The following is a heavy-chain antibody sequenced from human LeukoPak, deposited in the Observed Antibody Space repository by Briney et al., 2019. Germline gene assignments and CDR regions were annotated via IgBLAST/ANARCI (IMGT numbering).Heavy chain of an antibody. V-gene: IGHV3-7*03. Sequence: PGGSLRLSCAASGFTFSRYWMSWVRQAPGKGLEWVANVKQDGSEKYYVDSVKGRFTISRDNAKNSLYLQMNSLRAEDMALYYCAKAGGRSSSWYGLDYWGQGTLVTVSS. CDR2: VKQDGSEK. CDR1: GFTFSRYW. J-gene: IGHJ4*02. D-gene: IGHD6-13*01. CDR3: AKAGGRSSSWYGLDY.